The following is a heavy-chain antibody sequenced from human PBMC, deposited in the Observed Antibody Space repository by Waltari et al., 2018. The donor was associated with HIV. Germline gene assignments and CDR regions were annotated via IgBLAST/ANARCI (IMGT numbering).Heavy chain of an antibody. D-gene: IGHD7-27*01. CDR2: INPNSGDT. Sequence: QVQLVQSGAEVKKPGASVKVSCKASGYTFTGYYMHWVRQAPGQGLEWMGWINPNSGDTNYAQKFQGRVTMTRDTSISTAYMELSRLRSDDTAVYYCARALTGDRTAFDIWGQGTMVTVSS. V-gene: IGHV1-2*02. CDR3: ARALTGDRTAFDI. J-gene: IGHJ3*02. CDR1: GYTFTGYY.